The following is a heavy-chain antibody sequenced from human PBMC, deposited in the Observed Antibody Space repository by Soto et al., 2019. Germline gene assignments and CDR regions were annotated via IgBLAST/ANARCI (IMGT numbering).Heavy chain of an antibody. Sequence: ASVKVSCKASGYTFTSYGISWVRQAPGQGLEWMGWISAYNGNTNYAQKLQGRVTMTTDTSTSTAYMELRSLRSDDTAVYYCARDRTITIYLSPFDYRGQGTLVTVSS. V-gene: IGHV1-18*01. CDR1: GYTFTSYG. J-gene: IGHJ4*02. D-gene: IGHD3-9*01. CDR3: ARDRTITIYLSPFDY. CDR2: ISAYNGNT.